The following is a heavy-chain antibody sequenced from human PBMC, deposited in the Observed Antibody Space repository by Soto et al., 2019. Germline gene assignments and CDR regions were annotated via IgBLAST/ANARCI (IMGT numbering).Heavy chain of an antibody. D-gene: IGHD5-12*01. CDR2: ISSSGSTI. CDR1: GFTFIDYY. V-gene: IGHV3-11*01. Sequence: GGSLRLSCAASGFTFIDYYMSWIRQAPGKGLEWVSYISSSGSTIYYADSVKGRFTISRDNAKNSLYLQMNSLRAEDTAVYYCAREKVEMATIGYYGMDVWGQGTTVTVSS. J-gene: IGHJ6*02. CDR3: AREKVEMATIGYYGMDV.